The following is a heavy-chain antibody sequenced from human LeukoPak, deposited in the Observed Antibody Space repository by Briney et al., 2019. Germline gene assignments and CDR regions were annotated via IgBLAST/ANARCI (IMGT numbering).Heavy chain of an antibody. Sequence: GGTLRLSCEASGFTFSSYAMSWVRQAPGKGLEWVSGISGSRDNTYYADSVKGRFTISRDNSKNTLYVQVNSLGTEDTAAYYCAKGSYYDSSGFFYFDYWGQGTLVTVSS. CDR1: GFTFSSYA. J-gene: IGHJ4*02. CDR3: AKGSYYDSSGFFYFDY. CDR2: ISGSRDNT. D-gene: IGHD3-22*01. V-gene: IGHV3-23*01.